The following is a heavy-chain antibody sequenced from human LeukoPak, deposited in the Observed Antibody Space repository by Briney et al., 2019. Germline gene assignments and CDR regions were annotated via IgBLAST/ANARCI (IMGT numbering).Heavy chain of an antibody. CDR1: GFTFSSYW. V-gene: IGHV3-7*04. CDR3: ARGVAVAGFYFDY. D-gene: IGHD6-19*01. J-gene: IGHJ4*02. CDR2: IKRDGTEK. Sequence: GGSLRLSCAASGFTFSSYWMSWVRQPPGKGLECVANIKRDGTEKYRVDSVKGRFTISRDNAKNSQYLQMNSLRVEDTAVYYCARGVAVAGFYFDYWGQGTLVTVSS.